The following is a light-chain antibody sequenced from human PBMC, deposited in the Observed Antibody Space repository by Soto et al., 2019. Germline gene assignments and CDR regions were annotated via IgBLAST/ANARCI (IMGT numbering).Light chain of an antibody. V-gene: IGLV2-14*01. J-gene: IGLJ2*01. CDR1: SSDVGGYNY. CDR3: SSHASNRDVL. CDR2: DVS. Sequence: QSVLTQPASVSGSPGQSITISCTGTSSDVGGYNYVSWYQQHPGKAPKLMIYDVSNRPSGVSNRFSGSKSGNTASLTISGLQAEDEADYYCSSHASNRDVLFGGGTKLTAL.